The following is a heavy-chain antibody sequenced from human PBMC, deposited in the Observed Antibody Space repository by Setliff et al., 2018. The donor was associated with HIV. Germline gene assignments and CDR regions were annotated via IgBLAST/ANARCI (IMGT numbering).Heavy chain of an antibody. CDR1: GYTFTSYA. CDR3: ATRGRDLGFDY. D-gene: IGHD1-1*01. J-gene: IGHJ4*02. CDR2: INAGNGKI. V-gene: IGHV1-3*01. Sequence: ASVKVSCKASGYTFTSYAVHWVRQAPGQRLEWMGWINAGNGKIKYSQKFQGRVTITTDEYTGTAYMELSSLRSEDTAVYYCATRGRDLGFDYWGQGTLVTVSS.